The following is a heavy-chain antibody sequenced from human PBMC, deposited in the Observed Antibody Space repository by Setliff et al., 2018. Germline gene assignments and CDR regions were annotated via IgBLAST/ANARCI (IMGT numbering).Heavy chain of an antibody. V-gene: IGHV4-4*07. J-gene: IGHJ3*02. D-gene: IGHD1-26*01. CDR3: ARKGISALSGAFDM. CDR2: IYTSGST. Sequence: PSETLSLTCTVSGGSISNYCWSWIRQPAGKGLEWIGRIYTSGSTNYNPSLKSRVTMSVDTSKNQFSLKLRSVTAADTAVYYCARKGISALSGAFDMWGQGTMVTVSS. CDR1: GGSISNYC.